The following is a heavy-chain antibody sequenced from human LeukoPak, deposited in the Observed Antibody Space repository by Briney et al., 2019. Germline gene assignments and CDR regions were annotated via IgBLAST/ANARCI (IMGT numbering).Heavy chain of an antibody. V-gene: IGHV3-23*01. Sequence: GGSLRLSCAASGFTVNSNYMNWVRQAPGKGLEWVSGISGNGGKTHYADSVKGRFTISRDNSKNTLYLQVNSLRADDTAVYYCAKERSSGWPFDYWGQGTLVTVSS. J-gene: IGHJ4*02. D-gene: IGHD6-19*01. CDR3: AKERSSGWPFDY. CDR2: ISGNGGKT. CDR1: GFTVNSNY.